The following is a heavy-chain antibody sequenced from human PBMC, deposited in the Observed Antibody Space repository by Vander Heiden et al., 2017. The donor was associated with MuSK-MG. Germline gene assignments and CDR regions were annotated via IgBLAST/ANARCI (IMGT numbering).Heavy chain of an antibody. CDR2: ITGGVSRT. D-gene: IGHD6-25*01. CDR3: ARSHITADANRPGAYHT. J-gene: IGHJ3*01. CDR1: GFTFSNYA. Sequence: EVQLLESGGGLGQPGGSLRLSCVASGFTFSNYAMYWVRQAPGKGLEWVSSITGGVSRTDYADSVKGRFIISRDSSKNTLYLQMSSLRDEDTAIYFCARSHITADANRPGAYHTWGQGTMVTVSS. V-gene: IGHV3-23*01.